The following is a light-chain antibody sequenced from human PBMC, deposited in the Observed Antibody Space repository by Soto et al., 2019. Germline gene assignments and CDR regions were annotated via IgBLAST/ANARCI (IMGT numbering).Light chain of an antibody. CDR2: GAS. CDR1: QSVSSN. Sequence: ELVMTPSAATVSVTKREGATLSCRASQSVSSNLAWYQQKPGQAPRLLIYGASTRATGIPARFSGSGSGTDFTLTISSLQSEDFAVYYCQQYDSWPLTFGGGT. V-gene: IGKV3-15*01. CDR3: QQYDSWPLT. J-gene: IGKJ4*01.